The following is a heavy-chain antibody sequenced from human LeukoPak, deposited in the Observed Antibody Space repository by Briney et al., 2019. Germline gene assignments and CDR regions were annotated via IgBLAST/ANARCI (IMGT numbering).Heavy chain of an antibody. D-gene: IGHD6-19*01. V-gene: IGHV4-34*01. Sequence: SETLSLPCAVYGGSFSGYYWSWIRQPPGKGLEWIGEINHSGSTNYNPSLKSRVTISVDTSQNQFSLELSSVTAADTAVYYCARGRSGWYAYYYYYGMDVWGQGTTVTVSS. J-gene: IGHJ6*02. CDR1: GGSFSGYY. CDR2: INHSGST. CDR3: ARGRSGWYAYYYYYGMDV.